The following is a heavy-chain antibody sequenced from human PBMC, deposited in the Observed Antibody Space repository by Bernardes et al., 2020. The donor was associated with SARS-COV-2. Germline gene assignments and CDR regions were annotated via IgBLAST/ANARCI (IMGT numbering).Heavy chain of an antibody. CDR1: GFTFSTSW. J-gene: IGHJ4*02. CDR3: TRGPLSGYGSFGV. V-gene: IGHV3-74*01. CDR2: TNADGRDI. Sequence: GGSLRLSCAASGFTFSTSWMHWVRQAPGEGLVWVSRTNADGRDINYADSVKGRFTISRDNAKNTLYLQMNSLRAEDTAVYYCTRGPLSGYGSFGVWGQGTLVTVSS. D-gene: IGHD3-22*01.